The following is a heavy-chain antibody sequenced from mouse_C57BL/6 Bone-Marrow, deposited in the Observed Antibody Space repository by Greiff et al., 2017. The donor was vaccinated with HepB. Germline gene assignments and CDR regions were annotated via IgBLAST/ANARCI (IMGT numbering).Heavy chain of an antibody. V-gene: IGHV1-76*01. CDR1: GYTFTDYY. J-gene: IGHJ3*01. CDR2: IYPGSGNT. D-gene: IGHD2-1*01. CDR3: ASGGNSWFAY. Sequence: VKLMESGAELVRPGASVKLSCKASGYTFTDYYINWVKQRPGQGLEWIARIYPGSGNTYYNEKFKGKATLTAEKSSSTAYMQLSSLTSEDSAVYFCASGGNSWFAYWGQGTLVTVSA.